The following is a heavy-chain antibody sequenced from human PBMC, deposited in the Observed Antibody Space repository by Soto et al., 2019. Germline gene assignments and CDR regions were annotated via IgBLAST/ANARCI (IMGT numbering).Heavy chain of an antibody. J-gene: IGHJ5*02. CDR3: ARDEGWGGYDADNWFGP. Sequence: QVQLVQSGAEVKKPGASVKVSCKASGYTFTSYGISWVRQAPGQGLEWMGWISAYNGNTNYAQKLQGTVTMTTDTSTSTAYMELRSPRSDDRAVYYCARDEGWGGYDADNWFGPWGQGTLVTVSS. CDR2: ISAYNGNT. D-gene: IGHD3-3*01. CDR1: GYTFTSYG. V-gene: IGHV1-18*01.